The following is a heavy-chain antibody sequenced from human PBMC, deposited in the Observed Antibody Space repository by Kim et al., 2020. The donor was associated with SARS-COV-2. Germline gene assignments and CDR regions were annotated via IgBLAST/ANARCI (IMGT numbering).Heavy chain of an antibody. CDR1: GGSISSGGYY. V-gene: IGHV4-31*03. CDR2: IYYSGST. D-gene: IGHD3-22*01. Sequence: SETLSLTCTVSGGSISSGGYYWSWIRQHPGKGLEWIGYIYYSGSTYYNPSLKSRVTISVDTSKNQFSLKLSSVTAADTAVYYCARAPYDSSGYYSPSFDYWGQGTLVTVSS. J-gene: IGHJ4*02. CDR3: ARAPYDSSGYYSPSFDY.